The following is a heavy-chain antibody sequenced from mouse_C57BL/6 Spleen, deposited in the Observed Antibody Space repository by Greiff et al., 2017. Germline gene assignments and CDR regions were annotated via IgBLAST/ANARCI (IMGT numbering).Heavy chain of an antibody. V-gene: IGHV5-6*01. CDR1: GFTFSSYG. CDR3: ARLDSNYFDY. D-gene: IGHD2-5*01. J-gene: IGHJ2*01. CDR2: ISSGGSYT. Sequence: EVHLVESGGDLVKPGGSLKLSCAASGFTFSSYGMSWVRQTPDKRLEWVATISSGGSYTYYPDSVKGRFTISRDNAKNTLYLQMSSLKSEDTAMYYCARLDSNYFDYWGQGTTLTVSS.